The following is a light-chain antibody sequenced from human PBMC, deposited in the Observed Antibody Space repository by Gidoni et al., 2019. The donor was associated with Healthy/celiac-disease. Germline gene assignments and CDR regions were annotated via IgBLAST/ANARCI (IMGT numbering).Light chain of an antibody. CDR2: AAS. CDR3: QRSYSTPPCT. J-gene: IGKJ2*02. CDR1: QSISSY. Sequence: DIQMTQSPSSLSASVGDRVTITCRASQSISSYLNWYQQKPGKAPKLLIYAASSLQSGVPSRFSGSGSGTDFALTISSLQPEDVATDYCQRSYSTPPCTFGQGTKLEIK. V-gene: IGKV1-39*01.